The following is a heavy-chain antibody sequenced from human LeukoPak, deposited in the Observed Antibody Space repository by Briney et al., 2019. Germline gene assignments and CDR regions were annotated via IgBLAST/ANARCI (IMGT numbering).Heavy chain of an antibody. CDR3: TRDRSPSDGLAHDY. CDR1: GFTFGDYA. CDR2: IRSKAYGGTT. D-gene: IGHD4-17*01. V-gene: IGHV3-49*04. Sequence: GGSLRLSCTASGFTFGDYAMSWVRQAPGKGLEWVGSIRSKAYGGTTEYAASVKGRFTISRDDSKSIAYLQMNSLKTEDTAVYYCTRDRSPSDGLAHDYWGQGTLVTVSS. J-gene: IGHJ4*02.